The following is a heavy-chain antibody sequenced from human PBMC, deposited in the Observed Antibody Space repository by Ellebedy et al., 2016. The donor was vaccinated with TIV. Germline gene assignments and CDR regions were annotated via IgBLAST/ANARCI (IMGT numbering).Heavy chain of an antibody. V-gene: IGHV3-7*01. CDR3: ARVADYDFWSGYEYYFDY. D-gene: IGHD3-3*01. CDR2: IKQDGSEK. J-gene: IGHJ4*02. CDR1: GFTFSSYC. Sequence: GESLKISXAASGFTFSSYCMSWVRQAPGKGLEWVANIKQDGSEKYYVDSVKGRFTISRDNAKNSLYLQMNSLRAEDTAVYYCARVADYDFWSGYEYYFDYWGQGTLVTVSS.